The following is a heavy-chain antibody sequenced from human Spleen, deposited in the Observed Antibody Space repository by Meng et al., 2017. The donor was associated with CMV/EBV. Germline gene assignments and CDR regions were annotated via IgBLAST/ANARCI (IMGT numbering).Heavy chain of an antibody. V-gene: IGHV4-61*01. J-gene: IGHJ5*02. CDR3: ARGRIAAAYAWFDP. D-gene: IGHD6-13*01. CDR1: GGSLSIGSSS. CDR2: ISYSGST. Sequence: SGGSLSIGSSSLSLIRQPPGKGLECIGYISYSGSTTYNPSLKSRVTISVDTSKNQFSLKLSSVTAADTAVYYCARGRIAAAYAWFDPWGQGTLVTVSS.